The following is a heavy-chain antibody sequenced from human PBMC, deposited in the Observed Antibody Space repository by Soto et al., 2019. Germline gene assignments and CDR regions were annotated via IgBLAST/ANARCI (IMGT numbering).Heavy chain of an antibody. Sequence: QVQLVESGGGVVQPGRSLRLSCAASGFTFSRYGMHWVRQAPGTGLEWVAVIWYAGSNKYYADSVKGRFTISRDNSKNTLYLQMNSLRAEDTAVYYCARGSGRLVDYWGQGTLGTVSS. J-gene: IGHJ4*02. CDR1: GFTFSRYG. CDR3: ARGSGRLVDY. CDR2: IWYAGSNK. V-gene: IGHV3-33*01. D-gene: IGHD3-10*01.